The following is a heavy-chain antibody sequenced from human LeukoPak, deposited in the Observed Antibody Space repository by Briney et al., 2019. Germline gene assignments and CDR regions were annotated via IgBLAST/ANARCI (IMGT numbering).Heavy chain of an antibody. CDR1: GGSISSGSYY. J-gene: IGHJ6*03. CDR3: ARVGVAGPFGYYYYYMDV. Sequence: SQTLSLTCTVSGGSISSGSYYWGWIRQPPGKGLEWIGSIYYSGSTYYNPSLKSRVTISVDTSKNQFSLKLSSVTAADTAVYYCARVGVAGPFGYYYYYMDVWGKGTTVTVSS. CDR2: IYYSGST. D-gene: IGHD3-3*01. V-gene: IGHV4-39*07.